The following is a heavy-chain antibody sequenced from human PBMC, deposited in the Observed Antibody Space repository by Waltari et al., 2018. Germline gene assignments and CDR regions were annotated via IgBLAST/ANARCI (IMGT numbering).Heavy chain of an antibody. Sequence: QVQLVQYAAEVKKRGASVKVSCKVSGYTLTELSMHWVRQAPGKGPERRGGFDPEDVETIYAHKFQGRAAMTEDTSTGTASMELSSLKSEDTAVDYCATVRSGACRDIWGQGTTVTVSS. CDR3: ATVRSGACRDI. D-gene: IGHD7-27*01. J-gene: IGHJ6*02. CDR1: GYTLTELS. CDR2: FDPEDVET. V-gene: IGHV1-24*01.